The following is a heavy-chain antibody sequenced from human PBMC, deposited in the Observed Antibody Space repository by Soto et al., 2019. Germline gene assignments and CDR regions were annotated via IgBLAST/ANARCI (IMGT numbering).Heavy chain of an antibody. CDR2: IYYSGST. Sequence: QLQLQESGPGLVKPSETLSLTCTVSGCSISSSSYYWGWIRQPPGKGLEWIGSIYYSGSTYYNPSLKRRVTIPVDTSKHQFSLKLSSVTAADTAVYYCARQGYKFGYFDYWGQGTLVTVSS. D-gene: IGHD5-12*01. CDR3: ARQGYKFGYFDY. V-gene: IGHV4-39*01. J-gene: IGHJ4*02. CDR1: GCSISSSSYY.